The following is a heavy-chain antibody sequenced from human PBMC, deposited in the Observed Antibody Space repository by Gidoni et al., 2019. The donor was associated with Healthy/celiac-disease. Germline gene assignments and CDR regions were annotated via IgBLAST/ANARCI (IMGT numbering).Heavy chain of an antibody. CDR1: GVTSSSYA. V-gene: IGHV3-30-3*01. CDR3: ARALYCSSTSCYKYYYMDV. CDR2: ISYDGSNK. D-gene: IGHD2-2*01. J-gene: IGHJ6*03. Sequence: QVQLVESGGGVVQPGRSRRLSCADSGVTSSSYARHWVRQAPGKGLEWVAVISYDGSNKYYADSVKGRFTISRDNSKYTLYLQMNSLRAEDTAVSYCARALYCSSTSCYKYYYMDVWGKGTTVTVSS.